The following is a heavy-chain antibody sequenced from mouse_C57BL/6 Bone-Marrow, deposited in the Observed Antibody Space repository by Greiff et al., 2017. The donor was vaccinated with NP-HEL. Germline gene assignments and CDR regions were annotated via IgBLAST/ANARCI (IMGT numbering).Heavy chain of an antibody. CDR3: ARSFTTVVATRGYYAMDY. Sequence: QVQLKQPGAELVRPGSSVKLSCKASGYTFTSYWMDWVKQRPGQGLEWIGNIYPSDSETHYNQKFKDKATLTVDKSSSTAYMQLSSLTSEDSAVYYCARSFTTVVATRGYYAMDYWGQGTSVTVSS. J-gene: IGHJ4*01. CDR2: IYPSDSET. CDR1: GYTFTSYW. V-gene: IGHV1-61*01. D-gene: IGHD1-1*01.